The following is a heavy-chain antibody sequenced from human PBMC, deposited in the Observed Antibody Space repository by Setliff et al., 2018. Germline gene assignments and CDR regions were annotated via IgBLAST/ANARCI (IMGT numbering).Heavy chain of an antibody. D-gene: IGHD2-21*02. CDR2: IHYSENT. CDR1: GGSITSGRYY. Sequence: SETLSLTCTVSGGSITSGRYYWGWIRQPPGQGLEWIASIHYSENTNYNPSLKSRVTISVDTSKNQFSLKLSSVAAADTAVYYCARGFDVCGGGACYTDGPYYFGYWGLGTLVTVSS. J-gene: IGHJ4*02. V-gene: IGHV4-39*07. CDR3: ARGFDVCGGGACYTDGPYYFGY.